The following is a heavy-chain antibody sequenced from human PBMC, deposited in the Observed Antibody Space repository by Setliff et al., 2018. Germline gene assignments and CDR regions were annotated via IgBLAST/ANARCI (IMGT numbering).Heavy chain of an antibody. CDR2: IIPVLGMT. Sequence: ASVKVSCKASGDPFNAYGVSWVRQAPGQGLEWMGAIIPVLGMTDYAQKFQGRLTITADQSTTTVYMELSSLRFNDTALYYCARGPSPTVTPSRLIYFYHMDVWGTGTTVTVSS. CDR1: GDPFNAYG. D-gene: IGHD4-17*01. J-gene: IGHJ6*03. V-gene: IGHV1-69*10. CDR3: ARGPSPTVTPSRLIYFYHMDV.